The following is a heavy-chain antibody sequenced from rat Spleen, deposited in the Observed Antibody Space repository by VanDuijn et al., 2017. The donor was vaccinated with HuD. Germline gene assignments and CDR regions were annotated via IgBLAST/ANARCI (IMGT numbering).Heavy chain of an antibody. CDR1: GFTFRDYG. J-gene: IGHJ2*01. V-gene: IGHV5S13*01. Sequence: EVQLVESGGGLVQPGRSLKLSCVASGFTFRDYGMNWIRQAPGKGLEGVAYICAGGGDTYYRYSVKGRFTISRDNAKSTLYLQMDSLRSEDTATYYCARGHTMGMDYFDYWGQGVMVTVSS. D-gene: IGHD1-7*01. CDR3: ARGHTMGMDYFDY. CDR2: ICAGGGDT.